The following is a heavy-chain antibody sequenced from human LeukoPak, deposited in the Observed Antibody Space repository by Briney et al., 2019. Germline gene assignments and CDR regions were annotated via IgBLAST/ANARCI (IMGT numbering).Heavy chain of an antibody. CDR1: GYIFTNYW. V-gene: IGHV5-51*01. Sequence: GESLKIPCKGSGYIFTNYWIGWVRQMPGKGLEWMGIIYPGDSDTGYSPSFQGQVTISADKSISTAYLQWSSLKASDTAMYYCASAHSSSSFDYWGQGTLVTVSS. CDR3: ASAHSSSSFDY. J-gene: IGHJ4*02. CDR2: IYPGDSDT. D-gene: IGHD6-6*01.